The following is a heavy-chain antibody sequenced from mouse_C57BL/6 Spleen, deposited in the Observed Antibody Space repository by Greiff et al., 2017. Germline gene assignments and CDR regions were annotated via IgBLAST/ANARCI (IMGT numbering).Heavy chain of an antibody. J-gene: IGHJ4*01. CDR3: ARGDIAMDY. CDR2: INPGSGGT. CDR1: GYAFTNYL. Sequence: QVQLQQSGAELVRPGTSVKVSCKASGYAFTNYLIEWVKQGPGQGLEWIGVINPGSGGTNYNEKFKGKATLTADKSSSTAYMQLSSLTSEDSAVYFCARGDIAMDYWGQGTSVTVSS. V-gene: IGHV1-54*01.